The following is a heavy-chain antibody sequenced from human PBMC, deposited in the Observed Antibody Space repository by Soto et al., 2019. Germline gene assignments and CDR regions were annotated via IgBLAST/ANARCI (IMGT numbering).Heavy chain of an antibody. CDR2: TYYMSRWYS. CDR1: GDTVSSNSVA. J-gene: IGHJ6*02. V-gene: IGHV6-1*01. CDR3: ARSEEDSDYYYYGMDV. D-gene: IGHD2-15*01. Sequence: SQTLSLPCVGSGDTVSSNSVAWNWVRQSPSRGLEWLGRTYYMSRWYSDYAVSVRSRIDINADTSKNQVSLQLNSVNPEDTAVYYCARSEEDSDYYYYGMDVWGQGTTVTVSS.